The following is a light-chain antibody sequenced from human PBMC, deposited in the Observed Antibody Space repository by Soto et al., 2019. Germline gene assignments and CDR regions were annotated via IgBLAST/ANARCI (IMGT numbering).Light chain of an antibody. Sequence: EIVLTPSPATLSLSPGEKATLSCRASQSLYSYLAWYQQKPGQAPRLLIYGASSRATGIPDRFSGSGSGTDFTLTISRLEPEDFAVYYCQQYGSSPLTFGGGTKVDIK. V-gene: IGKV3-20*01. CDR1: QSLYSY. CDR2: GAS. J-gene: IGKJ4*01. CDR3: QQYGSSPLT.